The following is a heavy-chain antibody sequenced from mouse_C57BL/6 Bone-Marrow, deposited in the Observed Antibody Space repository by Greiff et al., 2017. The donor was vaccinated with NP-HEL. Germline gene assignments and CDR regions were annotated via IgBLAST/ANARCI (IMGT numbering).Heavy chain of an antibody. V-gene: IGHV1-62-2*01. CDR3: ARHEGYDGGVYFDY. CDR2: FYPGSGSI. CDR1: GYTFTEYT. J-gene: IGHJ2*01. Sequence: QVQLKPSGAELVKPGASVQLSCKASGYTFTEYTIHLVKQRSGQGLEWIGWFYPGSGSIKYNEKFKDKATLTADKSSSTVYMELSRLTSEDSAVYFCARHEGYDGGVYFDYWGQGTTLTVSS. D-gene: IGHD2-14*01.